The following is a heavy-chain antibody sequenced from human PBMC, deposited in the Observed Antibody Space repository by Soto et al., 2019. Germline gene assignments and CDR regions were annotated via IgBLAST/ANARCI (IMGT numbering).Heavy chain of an antibody. J-gene: IGHJ3*02. V-gene: IGHV1-2*04. CDR3: ARSAANSADAFDI. D-gene: IGHD7-27*01. Sequence: ASVKVSCKASGYTFTGYYMHWVRQAPGQGLEWMGWINPNSGDTNYAQKFQGWVTMTRDTSISTAYMELSRLRSDDTAVYYCARSAANSADAFDIWGQGTMVTVSS. CDR1: GYTFTGYY. CDR2: INPNSGDT.